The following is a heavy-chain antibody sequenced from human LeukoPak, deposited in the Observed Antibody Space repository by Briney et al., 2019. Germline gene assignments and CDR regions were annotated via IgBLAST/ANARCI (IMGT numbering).Heavy chain of an antibody. Sequence: SETLSLTCVVYGGSFSGYYWSWIRQPPGKGLEWIGEINHSGSTNYNPSLKSRVTISVDTSKNQFSLKLSSVTAADTAVYYCASRSRTDSKADYWGQGTLVTVSS. V-gene: IGHV4-34*01. D-gene: IGHD1-1*01. CDR2: INHSGST. CDR1: GGSFSGYY. CDR3: ASRSRTDSKADY. J-gene: IGHJ4*02.